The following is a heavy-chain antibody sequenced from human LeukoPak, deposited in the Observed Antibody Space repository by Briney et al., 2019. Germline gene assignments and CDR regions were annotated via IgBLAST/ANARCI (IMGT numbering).Heavy chain of an antibody. CDR3: ASSAHSHGRPFDY. Sequence: KPGGSLRLSCAASGFSFSVYEMHWVRQAPGKGLEWISDISSSGTTTYYADSVKGRFTISRDNAKNSLYLQMNSLRAEDTAVYYCASSAHSHGRPFDYWGQGTLVTVSS. D-gene: IGHD5-18*01. J-gene: IGHJ4*02. V-gene: IGHV3-48*03. CDR2: ISSSGTTT. CDR1: GFSFSVYE.